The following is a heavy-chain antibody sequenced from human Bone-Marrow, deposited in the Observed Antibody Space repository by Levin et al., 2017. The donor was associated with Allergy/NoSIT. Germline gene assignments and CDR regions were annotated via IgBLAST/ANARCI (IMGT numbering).Heavy chain of an antibody. CDR2: IYSDGGT. J-gene: IGHJ4*02. CDR3: ARRIGLLTYDYYFDY. CDR1: GFFTSDNY. V-gene: IGHV3-53*01. D-gene: IGHD3-16*01. Sequence: PGGSLRLSCAVSGFFTSDNYMSWVRQAPGKGLECVSIIYSDGGTYYADSVKGRFTISRDNSKNTVYLQMNSLRAEDTAVYYCARRIGLLTYDYYFDYWGQGNLVTVSS.